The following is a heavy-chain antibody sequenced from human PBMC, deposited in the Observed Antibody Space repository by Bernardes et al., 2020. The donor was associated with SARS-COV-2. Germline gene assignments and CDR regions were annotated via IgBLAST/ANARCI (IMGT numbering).Heavy chain of an antibody. CDR2: ISGDGRSP. CDR3: VKDRGEIDYGDD. CDR1: GFTFRSSA. D-gene: IGHD3-10*01. V-gene: IGHV3-64D*06. J-gene: IGHJ4*02. Sequence: GRALRTSCSASGFTFRSSAMHWVRQEPGPGLPYVSAISGDGRSPYYADSVKGRFTISRDNSQNTLYLQMSSLRADDTAVYYCVKDRGEIDYGDDWGQGTLVTVSS.